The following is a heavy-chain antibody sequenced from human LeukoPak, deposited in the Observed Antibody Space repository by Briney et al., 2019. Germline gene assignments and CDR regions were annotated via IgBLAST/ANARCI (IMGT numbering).Heavy chain of an antibody. J-gene: IGHJ3*02. D-gene: IGHD3-16*01. CDR2: ISAYNGNT. V-gene: IGHV1-18*01. Sequence: GASVKVSCKASGYTFTSYGIGWVRQAPGQGLEWMGWISAYNGNTNYAQKFQGRVTITRDTSASTAYMELSSLRSEDTAVYYCARVGGESSDAFDIWGQGTMVTVSS. CDR3: ARVGGESSDAFDI. CDR1: GYTFTSYG.